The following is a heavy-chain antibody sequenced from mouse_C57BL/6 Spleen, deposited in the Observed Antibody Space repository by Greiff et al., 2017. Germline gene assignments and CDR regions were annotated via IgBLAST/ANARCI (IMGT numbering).Heavy chain of an antibody. Sequence: QVQLKQSGAELVKPGASVKLSCKASGYTFTEYTIHWVKQRSGQGLEWIGWFYPGSGSIKYNEKFKDKATLTADKSSSTVYMELSRLTSEDSAVYFCARHEIGDWDVGAYYFDYWGQGTTLTGSS. J-gene: IGHJ2*01. D-gene: IGHD4-1*01. CDR2: FYPGSGSI. CDR1: GYTFTEYT. V-gene: IGHV1-62-2*01. CDR3: ARHEIGDWDVGAYYFDY.